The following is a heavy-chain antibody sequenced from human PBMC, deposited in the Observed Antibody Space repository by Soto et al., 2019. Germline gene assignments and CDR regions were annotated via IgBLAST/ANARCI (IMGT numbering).Heavy chain of an antibody. CDR3: ARHVPAGGLHYGMVD. CDR1: GGTFSSYA. J-gene: IGHJ6*02. Sequence: QVQLVQSGAEVKKPGSSVKVSCKASGGTFSSYAISWVRQAPGQGLEWMGGIIPIFGTANYAQKFQGRVTXTXXXSXXTACMELSSLRSEDTAVYYCARHVPAGGLHYGMVDWGRGTTVTVSS. D-gene: IGHD2-8*02. CDR2: IIPIFGTA. V-gene: IGHV1-69*05.